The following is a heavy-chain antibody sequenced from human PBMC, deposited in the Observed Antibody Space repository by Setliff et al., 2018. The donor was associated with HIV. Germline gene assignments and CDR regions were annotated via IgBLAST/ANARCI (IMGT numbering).Heavy chain of an antibody. CDR1: GYTFTGYY. D-gene: IGHD3-10*01. CDR3: AREGRMTKRFDY. Sequence: GASVKVSCKASGYTFTGYYMHWVRQAPGQGLEWMGWINPNSGDTNYAQKFQGWVTMTRDTSISTAYMEPSRLRSDDTAVYYCAREGRMTKRFDYWGQGTLVTVSS. V-gene: IGHV1-2*04. J-gene: IGHJ4*02. CDR2: INPNSGDT.